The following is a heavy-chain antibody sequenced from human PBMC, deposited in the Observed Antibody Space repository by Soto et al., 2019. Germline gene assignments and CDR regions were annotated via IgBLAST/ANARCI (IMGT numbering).Heavy chain of an antibody. V-gene: IGHV1-8*01. J-gene: IGHJ3*02. CDR2: MNPNSGNT. D-gene: IGHD3-22*01. CDR1: GYTFTSYD. Sequence: ASVKVSCKASGYTFTSYDINWVRQATGQGLEWMGWMNPNSGNTGYAQKFQGRVTMTRNTSISTAYMELSSLRSEDTAVYYCARGFYHYDSSGYYLVRAFDIWGQGTMVT. CDR3: ARGFYHYDSSGYYLVRAFDI.